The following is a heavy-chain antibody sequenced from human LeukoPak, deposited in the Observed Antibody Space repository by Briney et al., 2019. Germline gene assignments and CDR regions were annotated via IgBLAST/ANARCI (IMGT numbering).Heavy chain of an antibody. CDR2: INPTGGST. J-gene: IGHJ5*02. D-gene: IGHD4-23*01. Sequence: ASVKVSCKASGYTFTSYYMHWVRQAPGQGLEWMGLINPTGGSTGYAQKFQGRVTMTRDMSTSTDYMELSSLRSEDTAIYYCARDNTVGDNAWWFDPWGQGTLVTVSS. CDR3: ARDNTVGDNAWWFDP. CDR1: GYTFTSYY. V-gene: IGHV1-46*01.